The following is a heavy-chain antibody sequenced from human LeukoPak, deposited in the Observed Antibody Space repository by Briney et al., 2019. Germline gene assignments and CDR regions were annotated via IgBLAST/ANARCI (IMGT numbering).Heavy chain of an antibody. D-gene: IGHD3-3*01. CDR1: VGTSSSYT. Sequence: ASVKVSRKASVGTSSSYTISWVRQTPGQGLEWVGRIIPILGIANYAQKFQGRVTITADKSTSTASMELSSLRSEDTAVYYCARVSLANRYCDFGSGYYSGEFDYWGQGTLVTVSS. CDR3: ARVSLANRYCDFGSGYYSGEFDY. J-gene: IGHJ4*02. CDR2: IIPILGIA. V-gene: IGHV1-69*02.